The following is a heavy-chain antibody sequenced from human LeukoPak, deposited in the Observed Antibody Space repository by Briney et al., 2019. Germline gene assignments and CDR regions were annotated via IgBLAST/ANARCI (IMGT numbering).Heavy chain of an antibody. CDR2: IYHSGST. D-gene: IGHD6-6*01. J-gene: IGHJ1*01. CDR3: ARGGAARLHFQN. Sequence: SETLSLTCTVSGGSISTYYWNWIRQPPGKGLEWIGYIYHSGSTNYNPSLQSRVTISVDTSKNQFSLNLNSVTAVDTAVYYCARGGAARLHFQNWGQGTLVTVSS. CDR1: GGSISTYY. V-gene: IGHV4-59*01.